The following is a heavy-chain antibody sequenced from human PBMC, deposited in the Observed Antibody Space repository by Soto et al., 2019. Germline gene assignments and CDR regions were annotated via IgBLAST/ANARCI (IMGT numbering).Heavy chain of an antibody. CDR3: AKDLPSITMVRGVISHYYGMDV. Sequence: GGSLRLSCAASGFTFSVYSMHWVRQAPGKGLEWVSAISGSGGSTYYADSVKGRFTISRDNSKNTLYLQMNSLRAEDTAVYYCAKDLPSITMVRGVISHYYGMDVWGQGTTVTVSS. CDR2: ISGSGGST. CDR1: GFTFSVYS. J-gene: IGHJ6*02. V-gene: IGHV3-23*01. D-gene: IGHD3-10*01.